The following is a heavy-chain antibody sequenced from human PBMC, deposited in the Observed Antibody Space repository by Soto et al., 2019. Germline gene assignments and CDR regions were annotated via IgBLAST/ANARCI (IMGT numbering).Heavy chain of an antibody. CDR1: GGSITSSY. CDR3: ARGEDAFFYYGLDV. J-gene: IGHJ6*02. Sequence: SETLSLTCTVSGGSITSSYWGWIRRPPGKGPEWIAYIYDTGISGYTPSTSYNPSLKSRVTMSVDTSKSQFSLKLTSVTAADTAVYYCARGEDAFFYYGLDVWGQGITVTVSS. V-gene: IGHV4-59*01. CDR2: IYDTGISGYTPST.